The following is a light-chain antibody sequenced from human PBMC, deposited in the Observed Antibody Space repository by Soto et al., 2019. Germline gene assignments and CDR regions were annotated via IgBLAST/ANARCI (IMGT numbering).Light chain of an antibody. CDR3: AAWEDSLNGYV. CDR1: SSNIGTNA. V-gene: IGLV1-44*01. CDR2: SND. J-gene: IGLJ1*01. Sequence: QSVLTQPPSASGTPGQRVTFSCSGSSSNIGTNAVSWYQQLPGAAPKLLIKSNDQRPSGVPDRFSGSKSGASASLAIRGLQSEDEAEYYCAAWEDSLNGYVFGTGTKVTVL.